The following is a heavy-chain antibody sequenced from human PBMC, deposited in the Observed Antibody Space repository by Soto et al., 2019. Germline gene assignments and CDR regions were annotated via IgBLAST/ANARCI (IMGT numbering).Heavy chain of an antibody. CDR1: GFTFSSYA. D-gene: IGHD3-3*01. V-gene: IGHV3-23*01. J-gene: IGHJ6*02. Sequence: GGSLRLSCAASGFTFSSYAMSWVRQAPGKGLEWVSAISGSGGSTYYADSVKGRFTISRDNSKNTLYLQMNSLRAEDTAVYYCAKDITIFGVVIQRRTGGYGIDVSAQGTTVTVYS. CDR3: AKDITIFGVVIQRRTGGYGIDV. CDR2: ISGSGGST.